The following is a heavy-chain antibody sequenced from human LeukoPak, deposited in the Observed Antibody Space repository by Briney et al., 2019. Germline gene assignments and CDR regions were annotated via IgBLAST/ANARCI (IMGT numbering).Heavy chain of an antibody. CDR3: ARTWLYSSSWYRQAYFDY. J-gene: IGHJ4*02. CDR2: IYPGDSDT. V-gene: IGHV5-51*01. CDR1: GYSFTSYW. D-gene: IGHD6-13*01. Sequence: GESLKISCKGSGYSFTSYWIGWVRQMPGKGLEWMGIIYPGDSDTRYSPSFQGQVTISADKSISTAYLQWSSLKASDTAMYYCARTWLYSSSWYRQAYFDYWGQGTLVTVSS.